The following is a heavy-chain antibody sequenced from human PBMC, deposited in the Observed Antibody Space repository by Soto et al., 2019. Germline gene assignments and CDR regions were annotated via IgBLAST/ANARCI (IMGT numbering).Heavy chain of an antibody. D-gene: IGHD4-17*01. CDR3: TRQNDYGDYVSYFQH. J-gene: IGHJ1*01. CDR2: MNPNSGNT. Sequence: QVQLVQSGAEVKKPGASVKVSCKASGYTFTSYDINWVRQATGQGLEWMGWMNPNSGNTGYAQKFQGRVTMTKNTSIRTAYMELSSLRSEDTAVYYCTRQNDYGDYVSYFQHWGQGALVSVSS. V-gene: IGHV1-8*01. CDR1: GYTFTSYD.